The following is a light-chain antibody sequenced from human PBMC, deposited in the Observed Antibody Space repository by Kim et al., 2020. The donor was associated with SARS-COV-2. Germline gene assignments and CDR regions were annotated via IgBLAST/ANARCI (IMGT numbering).Light chain of an antibody. CDR3: QAWDSSTVV. CDR2: QDT. V-gene: IGLV3-1*01. Sequence: SVSPGQTATITCSGDELGEMYVSWFQQKPGQSPVLVIYQDTKRPSGIPERFSGSNSGNTATLTISGTQATDEADYHCQAWDSSTVVFGGGTQLTVL. CDR1: ELGEMY. J-gene: IGLJ2*01.